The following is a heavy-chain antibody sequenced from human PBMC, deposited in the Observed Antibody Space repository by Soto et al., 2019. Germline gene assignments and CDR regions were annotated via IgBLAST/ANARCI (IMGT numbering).Heavy chain of an antibody. V-gene: IGHV4-59*01. CDR3: ARDGVSFYYYYMDV. D-gene: IGHD3-16*01. Sequence: PSETLSLTCTVSGGSISSYYWSWIRQPPGKGLEWIGYIYYSGSTNYNPSLKSRVTISVDTSKNQFSLKLSSVTAADTAVYYCARDGVSFYYYYMDVWGKGTTVTVSS. J-gene: IGHJ6*03. CDR1: GGSISSYY. CDR2: IYYSGST.